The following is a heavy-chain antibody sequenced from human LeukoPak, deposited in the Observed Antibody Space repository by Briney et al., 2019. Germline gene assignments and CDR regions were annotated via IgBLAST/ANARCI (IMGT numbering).Heavy chain of an antibody. Sequence: GGSLRLSCAASGFTFSDYWMSWVRQAPGKWLEWVANIKQDGSEKYYVDSVKGRFTISRDNAKNSLYLQMNSLRAEDTAVYYCAREPYAEEFDYWGQGTLVTVSS. V-gene: IGHV3-7*04. CDR2: IKQDGSEK. J-gene: IGHJ4*02. D-gene: IGHD4-17*01. CDR1: GFTFSDYW. CDR3: AREPYAEEFDY.